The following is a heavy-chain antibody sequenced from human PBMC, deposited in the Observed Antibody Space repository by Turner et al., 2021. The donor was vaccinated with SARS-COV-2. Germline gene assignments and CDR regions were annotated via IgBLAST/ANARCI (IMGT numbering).Heavy chain of an antibody. CDR3: TRAYFYENICYCLE. CDR1: VFTLTSYW. J-gene: IGHJ4*02. CDR2: IKQDGSEK. V-gene: IGHV3-7*01. Sequence: EVQLVESGGGFVQPGGSLRLSCAASVFTLTSYWMTWVSQAPGKGLEWVANIKQDGSEKYYVDAVKGRFTISRDNAKKSLYLQRNSLRAEDTAVYYCTRAYFYENICYCLEWGQGTLVTVSS. D-gene: IGHD3-22*01.